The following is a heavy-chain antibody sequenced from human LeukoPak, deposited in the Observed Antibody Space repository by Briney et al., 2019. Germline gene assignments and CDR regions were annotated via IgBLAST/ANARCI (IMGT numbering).Heavy chain of an antibody. CDR2: INHSGST. CDR1: GGSFSGYY. D-gene: IGHD3-10*01. J-gene: IGHJ5*02. V-gene: IGHV4-34*01. Sequence: SETLSLTCAVYGGSFSGYYWSWIRQPPGKGLEWIGEINHSGSTNYNPSLKSRVTISVDTSKNQFSLKLSSVTAADTAVYYCARDFFPRITMVRGLGNWFDPWGQGTLVTVSS. CDR3: ARDFFPRITMVRGLGNWFDP.